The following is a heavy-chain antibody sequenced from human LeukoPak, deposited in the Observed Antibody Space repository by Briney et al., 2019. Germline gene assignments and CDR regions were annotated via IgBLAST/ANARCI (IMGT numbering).Heavy chain of an antibody. Sequence: PGGSLRLSCAASGFTFSSYSMNWVRQAPGKGLEWVSSISSSSSYIYYADSVKGRFTISRDNAKNSLYLQMNSLRAEDTAVYYCARGITMVRGVRPPYFDYWGQGTLVTVSS. CDR3: ARGITMVRGVRPPYFDY. D-gene: IGHD3-10*01. CDR1: GFTFSSYS. CDR2: ISSSSSYI. J-gene: IGHJ4*02. V-gene: IGHV3-21*01.